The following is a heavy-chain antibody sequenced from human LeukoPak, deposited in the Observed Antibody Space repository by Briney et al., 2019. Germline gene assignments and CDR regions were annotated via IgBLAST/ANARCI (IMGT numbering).Heavy chain of an antibody. CDR3: ARIITGTRPADLSDY. J-gene: IGHJ4*02. Sequence: PGGSLRLSCAASGFTFSSYWMSWVRQAPGKGLGWVSSISSSSSYIYYADSVKGRFTISRDNAKNSLYLQMNRLRAEDTAVYYCARIITGTRPADLSDYWGQGTLVTVSS. D-gene: IGHD1-7*01. V-gene: IGHV3-21*01. CDR2: ISSSSSYI. CDR1: GFTFSSYW.